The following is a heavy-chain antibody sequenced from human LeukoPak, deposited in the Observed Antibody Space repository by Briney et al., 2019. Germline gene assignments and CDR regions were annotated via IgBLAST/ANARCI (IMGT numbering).Heavy chain of an antibody. V-gene: IGHV3-9*01. J-gene: IGHJ4*02. CDR3: AKDIVSYGDSYYFDY. D-gene: IGHD4-17*01. CDR2: ISWNSGSI. Sequence: GGSLRLSCAASGFTFDDYAMHWVRQAPGKGLEWVSGISWNSGSIGYADSVKGRFTISRDNAKNSLYLQMNSLRAEDTALYYCAKDIVSYGDSYYFDYWGQGTLVTVSS. CDR1: GFTFDDYA.